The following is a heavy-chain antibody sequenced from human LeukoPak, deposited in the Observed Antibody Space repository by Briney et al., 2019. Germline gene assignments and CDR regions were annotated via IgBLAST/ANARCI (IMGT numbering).Heavy chain of an antibody. J-gene: IGHJ4*02. V-gene: IGHV4-59*12. CDR2: IYDRGTT. CDR1: GGSISSNH. CDR3: AAVEMATAKGADY. D-gene: IGHD5-24*01. Sequence: PSETLSLTCTVSGGSISSNHWTWIRRPPGKGLECIGYIYDRGTTNYSPSLKNRVTISVDTSKNQLSLKLSSVTAADTAVYYCAAVEMATAKGADYWGQGTLVTVSS.